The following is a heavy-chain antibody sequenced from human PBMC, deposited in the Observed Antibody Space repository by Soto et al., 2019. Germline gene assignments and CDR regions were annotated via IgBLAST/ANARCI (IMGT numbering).Heavy chain of an antibody. D-gene: IGHD4-17*01. CDR2: ISSSSSYI. Sequence: PWGSLLVSCAPSVFTFSTYRMNSVRQAPGKGLDWVSSISSSSSYIYYADSVKGRFTISRDNAKNSLYLQMNSLRAEDTAVYYCARDLRQANTVKAFDIWGQGTMVTVSS. V-gene: IGHV3-21*01. J-gene: IGHJ3*02. CDR1: VFTFSTYR. CDR3: ARDLRQANTVKAFDI.